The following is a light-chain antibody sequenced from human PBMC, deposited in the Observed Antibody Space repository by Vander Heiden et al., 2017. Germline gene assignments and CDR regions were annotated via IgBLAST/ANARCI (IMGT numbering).Light chain of an antibody. CDR3: QQRSNWPPTVT. J-gene: IGKJ4*01. Sequence: EIVLTQSPATLSLSPGERANLTCRASASVSSYVAWYQQKPGQAPRLLIYDAANRATGIPARFSGSGSGTDFALTISSLVPEDFAVYYCQQRSNWPPTVTFGGGTKVEIK. CDR1: ASVSSY. V-gene: IGKV3-11*01. CDR2: DAA.